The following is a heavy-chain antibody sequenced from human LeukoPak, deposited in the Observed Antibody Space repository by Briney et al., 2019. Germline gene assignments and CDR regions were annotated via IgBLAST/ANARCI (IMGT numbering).Heavy chain of an antibody. J-gene: IGHJ4*02. CDR3: ASIRYFDWQIDY. CDR2: IYYSGST. V-gene: IGHV4-30-4*01. Sequence: PSETLSLTCTVSGDSISSGDYYWSWIRQPPGKGLEWIGHIYYSGSTYNNPSLKSRVTTSVDTSKNQFSLKLSSVTAADTAVYYCASIRYFDWQIDYWGQGTLVTVSS. D-gene: IGHD3-9*01. CDR1: GDSISSGDYY.